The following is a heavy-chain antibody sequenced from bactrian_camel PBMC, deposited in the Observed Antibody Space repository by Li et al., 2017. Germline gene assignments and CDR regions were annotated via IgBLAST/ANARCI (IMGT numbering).Heavy chain of an antibody. CDR3: AANPFWTYGAVCSYTRPADFGY. CDR1: GKTNVLNC. V-gene: IGHV3S53*01. D-gene: IGHD2*01. J-gene: IGHJ6*01. CDR2: IDSRGGT. Sequence: QVQLVESGGGLVQPGGSLNLSCAATGKTNVLNCMGWFRQAPGKEREGVAAIDSRGGTAYADSTGRFTISQDNAKNTLYLQMNSLKPEDTAMYYCAANPFWTYGAVCSYTRPADFGYWGQGTQVTVS.